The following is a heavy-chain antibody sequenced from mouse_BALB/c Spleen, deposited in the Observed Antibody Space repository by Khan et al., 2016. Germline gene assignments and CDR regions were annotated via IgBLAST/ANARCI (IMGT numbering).Heavy chain of an antibody. CDR1: GFEFSRYW. Sequence: EVKLLESGGGLVQPGGSLKLSCAASGFEFSRYWMSWVRQAPGKGLEWIGEINPDSSTINYTPSLKDKFIISRDNATNTLYLQMSKVRSEDTALFYCARAGYYGYLAYWGKGTLVTVS. J-gene: IGHJ3*01. D-gene: IGHD1-1*01. CDR2: INPDSSTI. V-gene: IGHV4-1*02. CDR3: ARAGYYGYLAY.